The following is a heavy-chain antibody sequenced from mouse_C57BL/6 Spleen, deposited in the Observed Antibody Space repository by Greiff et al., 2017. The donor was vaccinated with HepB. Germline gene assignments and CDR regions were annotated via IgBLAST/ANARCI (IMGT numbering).Heavy chain of an antibody. CDR1: GFTFTDYY. CDR3: ARAYYGSSPYFDY. V-gene: IGHV1-36*01. Sequence: VQLKESGPVLVKPGPSVKISCKASGFTFTDYYMHWVKQSHGKSLEWIGLVYPYNGGTSYNQKFKGKATLTVDTSSSTAYMELNSLTSEDSAVYYCARAYYGSSPYFDYWGQGTTLTVSS. D-gene: IGHD1-1*01. J-gene: IGHJ2*01. CDR2: VYPYNGGT.